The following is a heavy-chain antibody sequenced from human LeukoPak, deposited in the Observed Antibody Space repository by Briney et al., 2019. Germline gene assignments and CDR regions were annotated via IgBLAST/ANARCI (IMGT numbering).Heavy chain of an antibody. CDR2: IYYSGIT. Sequence: PSETLSLTCTVSGGPISSSYWSWIRQPPGKGLEWIEYIYYSGITNYNPSLKSRVTISLDTSKNQFSLKLNSVTAADTAVYYCARASGAFDYWGQGALVTVSS. V-gene: IGHV4-59*01. CDR3: ARASGAFDY. CDR1: GGPISSSY. J-gene: IGHJ4*02.